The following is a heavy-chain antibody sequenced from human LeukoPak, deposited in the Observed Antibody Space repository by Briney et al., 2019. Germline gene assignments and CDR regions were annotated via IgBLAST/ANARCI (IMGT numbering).Heavy chain of an antibody. V-gene: IGHV3-7*03. J-gene: IGHJ4*02. CDR3: AKDPDCTSGVCYTFFDY. CDR1: GFTFSSYW. Sequence: GGSLRLSCAASGFTFSSYWMSWVRQAPGKGLEWVANIKEDGSEKRDVDSVKGRFTISRDNAKNSLYLQMNSLRAEDTAVYYCAKDPDCTSGVCYTFFDYWGQGTLVTVSS. CDR2: IKEDGSEK. D-gene: IGHD2-8*01.